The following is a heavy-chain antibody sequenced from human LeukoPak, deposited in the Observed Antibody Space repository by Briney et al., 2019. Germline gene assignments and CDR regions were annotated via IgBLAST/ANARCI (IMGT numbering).Heavy chain of an antibody. CDR2: INHSGST. CDR3: ARGRRLPTYYYYYYMDV. V-gene: IGHV4-34*01. J-gene: IGHJ6*03. CDR1: GGSFSGYY. Sequence: NPSETLSLTCAVYGGSFSGYYWSWIRQPPGKGLEWIGEINHSGSTNYNPSLKSRVTISVDMSKNQFSLKLSSVTAADTAVYYCARGRRLPTYYYYYYMDVWGKGTTVTVSS.